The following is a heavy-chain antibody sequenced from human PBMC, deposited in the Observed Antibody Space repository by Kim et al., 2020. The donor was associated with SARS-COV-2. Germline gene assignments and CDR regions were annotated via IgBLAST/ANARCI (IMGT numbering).Heavy chain of an antibody. CDR1: GYTFTELS. Sequence: ASVKVSCKVSGYTFTELSMHWVRQAPGKGLEWMGGFDPEDGETIYAQKFQGRVTMTEDTSTDTAYMELSSLRSEDTAVYYCATDYGDYANAFDIWGRGTMVTVSS. V-gene: IGHV1-24*01. CDR3: ATDYGDYANAFDI. J-gene: IGHJ3*02. CDR2: FDPEDGET. D-gene: IGHD4-17*01.